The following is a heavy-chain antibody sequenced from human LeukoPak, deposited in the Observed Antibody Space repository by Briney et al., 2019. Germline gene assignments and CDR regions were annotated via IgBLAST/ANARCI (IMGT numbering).Heavy chain of an antibody. Sequence: GGSLRLSCAASGFTFGSYGMHWVRQAPGKGLEWVAVISYDGSNKYYADSVKGRFTISRDNSKNTLYLQMNSLRAEDTAVYYCAKDLSGSYAFDYWGQGTLVTVSS. V-gene: IGHV3-30*18. CDR1: GFTFGSYG. J-gene: IGHJ4*02. D-gene: IGHD1-26*01. CDR2: ISYDGSNK. CDR3: AKDLSGSYAFDY.